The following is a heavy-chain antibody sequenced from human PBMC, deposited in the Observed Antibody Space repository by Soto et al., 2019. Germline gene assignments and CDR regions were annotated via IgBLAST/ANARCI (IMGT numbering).Heavy chain of an antibody. V-gene: IGHV3-23*01. CDR1: GFIFSNYG. Sequence: GGSLRLSCAASGFIFSNYGMSWVRQAPGKGLEWVSSISGSGDRTHNADSVRGRFTISRDDSRNTLNLQMNSLRAEDTAIYFCATTKGYIDPFDLGGQGTLVTVSS. D-gene: IGHD5-18*01. CDR3: ATTKGYIDPFDL. CDR2: ISGSGDRT. J-gene: IGHJ4*02.